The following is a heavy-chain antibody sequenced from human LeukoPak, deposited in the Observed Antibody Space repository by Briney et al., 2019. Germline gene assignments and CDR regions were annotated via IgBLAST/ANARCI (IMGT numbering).Heavy chain of an antibody. Sequence: SQTLSLTCAVSGGSISSGGYSWSWIRQPPGKGLEWIGYIYHSGSTYYNPSLKSRVTISVDRSKNQFSLKLSSVTAADTAVYYCARGVSGGVFDYWGQGTLVPVSS. D-gene: IGHD3-3*01. CDR3: ARGVSGGVFDY. CDR1: GGSISSGGYS. CDR2: IYHSGST. V-gene: IGHV4-30-2*01. J-gene: IGHJ4*02.